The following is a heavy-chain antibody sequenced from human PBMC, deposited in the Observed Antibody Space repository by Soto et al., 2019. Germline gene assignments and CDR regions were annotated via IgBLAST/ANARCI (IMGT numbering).Heavy chain of an antibody. Sequence: GGSLRLSCAASGFTFSNYAMSWVRQAPGKGLEWVSAISDSGGSTYSADSVKGRFTVSRDNSKNTVYLQMNSLRAEDTAVYYCAKGPAAGPLYYFDYWGRGTLLTVSS. V-gene: IGHV3-23*01. CDR1: GFTFSNYA. CDR2: ISDSGGST. J-gene: IGHJ4*02. CDR3: AKGPAAGPLYYFDY. D-gene: IGHD2-2*01.